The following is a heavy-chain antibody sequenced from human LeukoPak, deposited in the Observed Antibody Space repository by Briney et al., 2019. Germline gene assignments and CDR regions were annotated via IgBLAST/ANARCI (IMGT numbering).Heavy chain of an antibody. CDR1: GFTFTSSA. CDR2: IVVGSGNT. CDR3: AADLTAAGTGDGY. V-gene: IGHV1-58*01. Sequence: SVKVSCMASGFTFTSSAVQWVRQARGQRLEWIGWIVVGSGNTNYAQKFQERVTITRDMSTSTAYMELSSLRSEDTAVYYCAADLTAAGTGDGYWGQGTLVTVSS. D-gene: IGHD6-13*01. J-gene: IGHJ4*02.